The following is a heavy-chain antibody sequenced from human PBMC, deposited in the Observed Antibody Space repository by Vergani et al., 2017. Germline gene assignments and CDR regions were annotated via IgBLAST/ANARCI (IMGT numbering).Heavy chain of an antibody. CDR1: GGSISSSSYY. CDR3: AGDLRYCSGGSCSNNWFDA. J-gene: IGHJ5*02. D-gene: IGHD2-15*01. CDR2: IYYSGST. Sequence: QLQLQESGPGLVKPSETLSLTCTVSGGSISSSSYYWGWIRQPPGKGLEWIGSIYYSGSTYYNPSLKSRVTISVDTSKNQFSLKLSSVTAADTAVYYCAGDLRYCSGGSCSNNWFDAWGQGTLVTVSS. V-gene: IGHV4-39*07.